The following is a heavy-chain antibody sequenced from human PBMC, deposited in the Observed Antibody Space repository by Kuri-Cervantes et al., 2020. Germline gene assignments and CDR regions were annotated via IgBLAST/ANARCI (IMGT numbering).Heavy chain of an antibody. CDR2: ISSGETI. CDR1: GFTFSSSE. Sequence: GGSLRLSCAASGFTFSSSEMSWVRQAPGKGLEWVSYISSGETISYADSVKGRFTISRDNAKNSLYLQMNSLRAEDTAVYYCARAGYYDILTGYSANDYWGQGTLVTVSS. D-gene: IGHD3-9*01. V-gene: IGHV3-48*03. J-gene: IGHJ4*02. CDR3: ARAGYYDILTGYSANDY.